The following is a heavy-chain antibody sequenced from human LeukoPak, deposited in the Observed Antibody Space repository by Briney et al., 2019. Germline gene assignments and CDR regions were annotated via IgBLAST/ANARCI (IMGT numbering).Heavy chain of an antibody. CDR1: GGTVSRYP. CDR2: IIPIFGTA. CDR3: ARDRPGRYCSTISCYSASPFDP. J-gene: IGHJ5*02. Sequence: SVKVSCKASGGTVSRYPISWVRQAPGQGLEWMGGIIPIFGTANYAQKFQGRVTITADESTSTAYMELSSLRSEDTAVYYCARDRPGRYCSTISCYSASPFDPWGQGTLVTVSS. V-gene: IGHV1-69*13. D-gene: IGHD2-2*02.